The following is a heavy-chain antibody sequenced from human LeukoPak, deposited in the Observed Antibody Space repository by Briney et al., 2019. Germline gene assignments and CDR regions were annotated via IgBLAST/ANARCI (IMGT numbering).Heavy chain of an antibody. Sequence: SETLSLTCTVSGGSISSYYWSWIRQPPGKGLEWIGYIYYSGSTNYNPSLKSRVTISVDTSKNQFSLKLSSVTAADTAVYYCARDQGTCYDFWSGTNRDYYYYYMDVWGKGTTVTVSS. CDR1: GGSISSYY. CDR2: IYYSGST. D-gene: IGHD3-3*01. V-gene: IGHV4-59*01. CDR3: ARDQGTCYDFWSGTNRDYYYYYMDV. J-gene: IGHJ6*03.